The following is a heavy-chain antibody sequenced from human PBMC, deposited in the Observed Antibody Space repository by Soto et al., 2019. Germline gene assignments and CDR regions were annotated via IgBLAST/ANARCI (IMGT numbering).Heavy chain of an antibody. CDR2: INHSGST. CDR3: ARARGYSYGTNSYYYYYGMDV. V-gene: IGHV4-34*01. J-gene: IGHJ6*02. D-gene: IGHD5-18*01. Sequence: SETLSLTCAVYGGSFSGYYWSWIRQPPGKGLEWIGEINHSGSTNYNPSLKSRVTISVDTSKNQFSLKLSSVTAADTAVYYCARARGYSYGTNSYYYYYGMDVWGQGTTVTVSS. CDR1: GGSFSGYY.